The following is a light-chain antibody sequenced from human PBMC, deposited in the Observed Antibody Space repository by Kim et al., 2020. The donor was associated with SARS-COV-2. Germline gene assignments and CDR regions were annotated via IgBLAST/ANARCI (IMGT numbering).Light chain of an antibody. J-gene: IGKJ2*01. CDR3: QQYDRSPYT. CDR1: QSVASNH. CDR2: GTS. V-gene: IGKV3-20*01. Sequence: EIVMTQSPATLSLSPGERATLSCRASQSVASNHLAWFQQKPGQAPRLLIYGTSSRATGIPDRFSASESGTDFTLTISRLEPEDFAVYYCQQYDRSPYTFGQGTKLEI.